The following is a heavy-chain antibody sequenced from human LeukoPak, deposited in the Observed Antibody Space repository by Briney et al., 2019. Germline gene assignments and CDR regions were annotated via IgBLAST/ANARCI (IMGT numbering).Heavy chain of an antibody. CDR1: GFTFSSYW. Sequence: GGSLRLSCAASGFTFSSYWMSWVRQAPGKGLEWVANIKQDGSEKYYVDSVKGRFTISRDNAKNSLYLQMNSLRAEDTAVYYCARDGVLSVAGCYYYYGMDVWGKGTTVTVSS. CDR2: IKQDGSEK. J-gene: IGHJ6*04. D-gene: IGHD6-19*01. V-gene: IGHV3-7*03. CDR3: ARDGVLSVAGCYYYYGMDV.